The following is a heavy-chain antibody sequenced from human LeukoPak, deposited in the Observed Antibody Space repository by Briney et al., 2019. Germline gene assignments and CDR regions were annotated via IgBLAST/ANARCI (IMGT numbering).Heavy chain of an antibody. D-gene: IGHD4-17*01. CDR2: IIPIFGTA. CDR1: GGTFSSYA. CDR3: ARQRRRATVTTLTSSVDYGMDV. Sequence: GASVKVSCKASGGTFSSYAISWVRQAPGQVLEWMGGIIPIFGTANYAQKFQGRVTITADKSTSTAYMELSSLRSEDTAVYYCARQRRRATVTTLTSSVDYGMDVWGKGTTVTVSS. J-gene: IGHJ6*04. V-gene: IGHV1-69*06.